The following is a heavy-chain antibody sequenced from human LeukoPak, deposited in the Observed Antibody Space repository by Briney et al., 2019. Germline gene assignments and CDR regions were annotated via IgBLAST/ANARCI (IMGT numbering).Heavy chain of an antibody. V-gene: IGHV5-51*01. CDR3: ARREGGWYLDY. CDR1: GYTFANYW. J-gene: IGHJ4*02. D-gene: IGHD6-19*01. Sequence: GESLKISCQGSGYTFANYWIGWVRQMPWKGLEWMGIIYPGDSDTRYSPSFQGQVTISADKSISTAYLQWSSLKASDTAVYYCARREGGWYLDYWGQGTLVTVSS. CDR2: IYPGDSDT.